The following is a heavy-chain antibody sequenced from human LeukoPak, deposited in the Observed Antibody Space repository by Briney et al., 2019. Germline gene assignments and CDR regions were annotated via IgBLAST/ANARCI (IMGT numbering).Heavy chain of an antibody. Sequence: SETLSLTCTVSGGSISSYYWSWIRQPPGKGLEWIGYIYYSGSTNYNPSLKSRVTISVDTSKSQFSLKLSSVTAADTAVYYCARETTNGYSYGYDYWGQGTLVTVSS. V-gene: IGHV4-59*01. CDR1: GGSISSYY. J-gene: IGHJ4*02. CDR2: IYYSGST. CDR3: ARETTNGYSYGYDY. D-gene: IGHD5-18*01.